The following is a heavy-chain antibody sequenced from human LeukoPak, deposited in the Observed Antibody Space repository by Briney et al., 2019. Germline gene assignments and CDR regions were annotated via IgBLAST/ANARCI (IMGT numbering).Heavy chain of an antibody. Sequence: ASVKVSCNAFGYSFTGYHLHWGRQAPRQGLEGRGWVNPKTGCTNYARKFQGRVTMTRDTSIDTVNMELSRLTSDDTAVYYCAREFSSKLEWLAYVTGDDAFDVWGQGTMITVS. V-gene: IGHV1-2*02. CDR1: GYSFTGYH. D-gene: IGHD3-3*01. CDR2: VNPKTGCT. J-gene: IGHJ3*01. CDR3: AREFSSKLEWLAYVTGDDAFDV.